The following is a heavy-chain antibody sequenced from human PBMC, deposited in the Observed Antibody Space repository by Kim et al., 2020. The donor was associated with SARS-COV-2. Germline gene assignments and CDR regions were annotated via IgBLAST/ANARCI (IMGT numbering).Heavy chain of an antibody. D-gene: IGHD3-10*01. CDR3: ARLRGGFDGGFDP. Sequence: NYAQKFQGRVTMTRDTSISTAYMELSRLRSDDTAVYYCARLRGGFDGGFDPWGQGTLVTVSS. V-gene: IGHV1-2*02. J-gene: IGHJ5*02.